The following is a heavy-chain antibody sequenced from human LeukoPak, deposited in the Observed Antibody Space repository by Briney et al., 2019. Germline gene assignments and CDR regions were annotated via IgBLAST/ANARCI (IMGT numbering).Heavy chain of an antibody. Sequence: ASVKVSCKASGHTFTGYYMHWVRQAPGQGLEWMGWINPNSGGTNYAQKFQGRVTMTRDTSISTAYMELSRLRSDDTAVYYCARSSSDHRLTRYWGQGTLVTVSS. D-gene: IGHD6-19*01. CDR1: GHTFTGYY. J-gene: IGHJ4*02. CDR3: ARSSSDHRLTRY. CDR2: INPNSGGT. V-gene: IGHV1-2*02.